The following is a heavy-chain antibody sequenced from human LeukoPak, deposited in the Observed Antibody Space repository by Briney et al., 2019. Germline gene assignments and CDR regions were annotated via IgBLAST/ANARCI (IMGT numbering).Heavy chain of an antibody. CDR2: ISGSGGST. Sequence: GGSLRLSCAASGFTFSSYAMSWVRQAPGKGLEWVSAISGSGGSTYYADSVKGRFTISRDNSKNTLYLQMNSLRAEDTAVYYCAKALVGYCSGGSCYPPYYFDYWGQGTLVTVYS. J-gene: IGHJ4*02. CDR3: AKALVGYCSGGSCYPPYYFDY. CDR1: GFTFSSYA. D-gene: IGHD2-15*01. V-gene: IGHV3-23*01.